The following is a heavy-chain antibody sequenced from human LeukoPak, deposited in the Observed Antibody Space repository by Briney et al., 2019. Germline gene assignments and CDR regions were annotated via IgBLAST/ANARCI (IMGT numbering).Heavy chain of an antibody. CDR2: IIPMFGEA. J-gene: IGHJ5*02. Sequence: SVKVSCKASGGTFSSYVFNWVRQAPGQGLELMGGIIPMFGEAYYAQSFQGRVTVSADKSTSTVYMELRSLRSEDTAVYYRATKYYHDTGDYFGPEFDPWGQGTLVTVSS. CDR1: GGTFSSYV. CDR3: ATKYYHDTGDYFGPEFDP. D-gene: IGHD3-22*01. V-gene: IGHV1-69*06.